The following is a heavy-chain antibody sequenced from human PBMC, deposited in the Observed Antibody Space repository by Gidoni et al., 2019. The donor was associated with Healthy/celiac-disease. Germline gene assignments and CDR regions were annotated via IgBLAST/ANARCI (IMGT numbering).Heavy chain of an antibody. D-gene: IGHD3-10*01. J-gene: IGHJ4*02. V-gene: IGHV3-7*01. Sequence: EWVANIKQDGSEKYYVDSVKGRFTISRDNAKNSLYLQMNSLRAEETAVYYCARDIGAVNMVFDYWGQGTLVTVSS. CDR2: IKQDGSEK. CDR3: ARDIGAVNMVFDY.